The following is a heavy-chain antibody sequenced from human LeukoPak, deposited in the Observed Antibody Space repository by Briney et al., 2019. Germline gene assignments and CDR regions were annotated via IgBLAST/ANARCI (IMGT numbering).Heavy chain of an antibody. CDR3: ARATISNRWFDP. Sequence: SETLSLTCAVYGGSFSGYYWSWIRQPPGKGLEWIGEINHRGSTNYNPSLKSRVTISIDTSKNQFSLKLSSVTAAETAVYYCARATISNRWFDPWGQGTLVTVSS. V-gene: IGHV4-34*01. CDR1: GGSFSGYY. D-gene: IGHD3-3*01. J-gene: IGHJ5*02. CDR2: INHRGST.